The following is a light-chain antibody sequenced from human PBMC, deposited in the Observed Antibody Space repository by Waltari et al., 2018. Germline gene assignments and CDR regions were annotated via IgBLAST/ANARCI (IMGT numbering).Light chain of an antibody. Sequence: SYVLTQPPSVSVAPGKTASITWGGNNIESKSVHWYQQKPGQAPILVISYDSDRPSGIPERFSGSNSGNTATLTISRVEAGDEADYYCQVWDANTDPGVFGTGTEVTVL. CDR3: QVWDANTDPGV. CDR2: YDS. CDR1: NIESKS. V-gene: IGLV3-21*04. J-gene: IGLJ1*01.